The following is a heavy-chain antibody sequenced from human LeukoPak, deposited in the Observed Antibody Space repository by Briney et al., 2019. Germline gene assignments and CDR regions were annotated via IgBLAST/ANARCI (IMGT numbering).Heavy chain of an antibody. J-gene: IGHJ4*02. CDR3: ARAGVYDSSGYYGY. D-gene: IGHD3-22*01. CDR1: GGTFSSYA. V-gene: IGHV1-69*04. CDR2: IIPILGIA. Sequence: ASVKVSCKASGGTFSSYAISWVRQAPGQGLEWMGRIIPILGIANYAQKFQGRVTITADKSTSTAHMELSSLRSEDTAVYYCARAGVYDSSGYYGYWGQGTLVTVSS.